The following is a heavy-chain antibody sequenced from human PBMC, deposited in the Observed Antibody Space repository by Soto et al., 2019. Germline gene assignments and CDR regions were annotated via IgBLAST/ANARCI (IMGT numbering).Heavy chain of an antibody. J-gene: IGHJ4*02. CDR3: ARYGSETPLHLGEFYFDY. Sequence: LSLTCAVYGGSFSGYYWSWIRQPPGKGLEWIGEINHSGSTNYNPSLKSRVTISVDTSKNQFSLKLSSVTAADTAVYYCARYGSETPLHLGEFYFDYWGQGTLVTVSS. D-gene: IGHD3-16*01. CDR2: INHSGST. CDR1: GGSFSGYY. V-gene: IGHV4-34*01.